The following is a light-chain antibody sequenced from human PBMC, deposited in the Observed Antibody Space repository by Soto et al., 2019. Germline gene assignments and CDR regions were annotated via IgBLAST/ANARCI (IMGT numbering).Light chain of an antibody. CDR1: SSDVGGYNY. Sequence: QSALTQPASVSGSPGQSITISCTGTSSDVGGYNYVSWYQQHPGKAPKLMIYDVSNRPSGVSNRCSGSKSGNTDSLTISGLQAEDEADYYCSSYTSSSTLVVFGTGTKVTVL. CDR3: SSYTSSSTLVV. J-gene: IGLJ1*01. V-gene: IGLV2-14*01. CDR2: DVS.